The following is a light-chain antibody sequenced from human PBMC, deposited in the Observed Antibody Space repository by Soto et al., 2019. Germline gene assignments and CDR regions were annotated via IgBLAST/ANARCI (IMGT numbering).Light chain of an antibody. J-gene: IGLJ1*01. CDR2: SNN. CDR1: SFNIGSNP. CDR3: AVWDDSLNEYV. V-gene: IGLV1-44*01. Sequence: QSVLTQSPSASGTPGQRVTISCSGSSFNIGSNPVNWYQQLPGTAPKLLIDSNNQRPSGVPDRFSGSKSGTSASLAISGLQSEDEADDFCAVWDDSLNEYVFATGTKLTVL.